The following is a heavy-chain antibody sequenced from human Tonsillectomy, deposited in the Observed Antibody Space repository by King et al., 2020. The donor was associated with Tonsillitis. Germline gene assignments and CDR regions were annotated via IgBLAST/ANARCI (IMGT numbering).Heavy chain of an antibody. V-gene: IGHV2-70*04. J-gene: IGHJ5*02. CDR3: TRSQAGSNWFDP. CDR2: IDCEYEQ. CDR1: GFTLSTVKMR. Sequence: VTLKESGPALVKPTQTLTLTCTISGFTLSTVKMRVGWVRQPPGKALEGLASIDCEYEQFYSTTLKTRLTSSRDTSKNQVVLGMTNMDPGDTATYYCTRSQAGSNWFDPWGRGTLVTVSS.